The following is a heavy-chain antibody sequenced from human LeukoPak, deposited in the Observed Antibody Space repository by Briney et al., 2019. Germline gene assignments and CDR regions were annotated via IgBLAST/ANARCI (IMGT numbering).Heavy chain of an antibody. CDR1: GFTFSIYS. CDR3: VRRSGYDYDY. D-gene: IGHD5-12*01. J-gene: IGHJ4*02. Sequence: PGGSLRLSRSASGFTFSIYSMHWVRQAPGKGLKYVSAINNNGGSTYYADSVKGRFTISRDNSKNMLFLQMSSLRAEDTAVYYCVRRSGYDYDYWGQGTLVTVSS. CDR2: INNNGGST. V-gene: IGHV3-64D*06.